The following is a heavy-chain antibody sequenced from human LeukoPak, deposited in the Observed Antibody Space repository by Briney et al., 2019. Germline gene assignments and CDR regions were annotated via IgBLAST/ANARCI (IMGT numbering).Heavy chain of an antibody. V-gene: IGHV1-69*13. CDR2: IIPIFGTA. Sequence: GASVKVSCKASGGTFSSYAISWVRQAPGQGLEWMGGIIPIFGTANYAQKFQGRATITADESTSTAYMELSSLRSEDTAVYYCASRTLSSSWSMRDYYYGMDVWGQGTTVTVSS. D-gene: IGHD6-13*01. CDR1: GGTFSSYA. J-gene: IGHJ6*02. CDR3: ASRTLSSSWSMRDYYYGMDV.